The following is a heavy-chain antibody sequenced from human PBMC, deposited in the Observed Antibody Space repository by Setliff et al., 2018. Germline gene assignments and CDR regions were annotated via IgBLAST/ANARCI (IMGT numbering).Heavy chain of an antibody. V-gene: IGHV1-18*01. J-gene: IGHJ4*02. CDR3: ARSYYYDSSGYYTHPDC. Sequence: ASVKVSCKASGYTFTSYGFSWVRQAPGQGLEWMGWISVYNGKTKYAQKFQGRVTMTTDTSTSTAYMELSSLRSEDTAVYYCARSYYYDSSGYYTHPDCWGQGTLVTVSS. D-gene: IGHD3-22*01. CDR2: ISVYNGKT. CDR1: GYTFTSYG.